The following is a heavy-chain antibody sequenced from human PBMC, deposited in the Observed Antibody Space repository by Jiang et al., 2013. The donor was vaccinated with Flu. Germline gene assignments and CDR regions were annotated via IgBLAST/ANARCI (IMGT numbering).Heavy chain of an antibody. CDR1: GGTFSNYA. Sequence: SGAEVKKPGSSVKISCKTSGGTFSNYAISWVRQAPGQGLEWMGRIIPILAIANYAQNFQGRVTITADKSTSTAYMELRSLKSEDTAVYYCARGPPDDAFDIWGQGTMVTVSS. CDR2: IIPILAIA. J-gene: IGHJ3*02. CDR3: ARGPPDDAFDI. V-gene: IGHV1-69*04.